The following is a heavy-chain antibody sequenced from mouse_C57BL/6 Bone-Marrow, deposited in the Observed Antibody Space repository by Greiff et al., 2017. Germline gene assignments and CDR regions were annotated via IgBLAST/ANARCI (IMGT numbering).Heavy chain of an antibody. CDR3: AGGSSYVFDY. V-gene: IGHV1-81*01. Sequence: QVQLQQSGAELARPGASVKLSCKASGYTFTSYGISWVKQRTGQGLEWIGEIYPRSGNTYYNEKFKGKATLTADKSSSTAYMGLRSLTSADSAVYFCAGGSSYVFDYWGQGTTLTVSS. D-gene: IGHD1-1*01. J-gene: IGHJ2*01. CDR1: GYTFTSYG. CDR2: IYPRSGNT.